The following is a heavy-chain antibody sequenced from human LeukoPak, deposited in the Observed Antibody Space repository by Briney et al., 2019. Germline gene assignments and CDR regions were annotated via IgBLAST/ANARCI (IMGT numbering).Heavy chain of an antibody. CDR1: GFTISVYA. J-gene: IGHJ4*02. D-gene: IGHD5-18*01. CDR2: INSESTDI. V-gene: IGHV3-21*05. CDR3: ARDTYPPQLIDH. Sequence: GGSLRLSCAAPGFTISVYAMNWVRQAPGKGLEWVSYINSESTDILYAGSVKGRFTISRDLAKNSVYLQMNSLRAEDTAVYYCARDTYPPQLIDHWGQGALVSVSS.